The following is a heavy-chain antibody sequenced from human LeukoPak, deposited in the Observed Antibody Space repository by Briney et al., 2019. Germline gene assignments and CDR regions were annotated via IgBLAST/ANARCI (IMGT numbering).Heavy chain of an antibody. J-gene: IGHJ4*02. CDR3: AIGIPALGTFDY. D-gene: IGHD6-13*01. Sequence: ASVKVSCKASGYTFIGYYMQWVQQAPGQGLEWMGRINPNSGDTNYAQKFQGRVTMTRDTSISTAYMELTSLRSDDTAVYHCAIGIPALGTFDYWGQGTLVTVSS. CDR2: INPNSGDT. CDR1: GYTFIGYY. V-gene: IGHV1-2*06.